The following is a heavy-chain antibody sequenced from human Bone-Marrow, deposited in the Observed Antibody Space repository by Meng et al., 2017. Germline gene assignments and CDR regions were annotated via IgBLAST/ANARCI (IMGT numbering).Heavy chain of an antibody. D-gene: IGHD1-7*01. V-gene: IGHV3-30*07. CDR3: TKETTSRYFDY. CDR1: GFIFNSYS. J-gene: IGHJ4*02. CDR2: ISYDGSDK. Sequence: GESLKISCAASGFIFNSYSMHWVRQAPGKGLEWVALISYDGSDKYYADSVKGRFTISRDNSRDTLYLQMNSLRAEDTAVYYCTKETTSRYFDYWGQGTLVNGAS.